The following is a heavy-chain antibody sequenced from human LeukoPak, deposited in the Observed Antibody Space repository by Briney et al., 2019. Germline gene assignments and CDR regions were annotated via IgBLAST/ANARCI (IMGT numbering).Heavy chain of an antibody. J-gene: IGHJ5*02. V-gene: IGHV4-59*08. D-gene: IGHD3-3*01. CDR1: GTPLSDFY. CDR2: IYYSGST. CDR3: ARGPPYYDFWSVSFDP. Sequence: SETLSLTCAVYGTPLSDFYWSWIRQPPGKGLEWIGYIYYSGSTNYNPSLKSRVTISVDTSKNQFSLKLSSVTAADTAVYYCARGPPYYDFWSVSFDPWGQGTLVTVSS.